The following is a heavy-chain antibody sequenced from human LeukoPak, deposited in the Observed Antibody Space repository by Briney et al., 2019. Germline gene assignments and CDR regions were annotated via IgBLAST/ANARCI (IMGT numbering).Heavy chain of an antibody. D-gene: IGHD3-16*01. V-gene: IGHV1-3*03. CDR1: GYTFTSYA. CDR3: ARAVAIMVTYFDY. CDR2: INAGNGNT. Sequence: ASVKVSCKASGYTFTSYAMHWVRQAPGQRLEWMGWINAGNGNTKYSQEFQGRVTITRDTSASTAYMELRSLRSEDMAVYYCARAVAIMVTYFDYWGQGTLVTVSS. J-gene: IGHJ4*02.